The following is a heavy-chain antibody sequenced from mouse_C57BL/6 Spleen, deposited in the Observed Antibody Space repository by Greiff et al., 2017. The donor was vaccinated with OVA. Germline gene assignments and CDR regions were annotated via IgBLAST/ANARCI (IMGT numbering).Heavy chain of an antibody. CDR3: ARWSYYASFAY. CDR2: IDPSDSET. V-gene: IGHV1-52*01. Sequence: QVQLKQPGAELVRPGSSVKLSCKASGYTFTSYWTHWVKQRPIQGLEWIGNIDPSDSETHYNQKFKDKATLTVDKSSSTAYMQLSSLTSEDSAVYYCARWSYYASFAYWGQGTLVTVSA. J-gene: IGHJ3*01. CDR1: GYTFTSYW. D-gene: IGHD1-1*01.